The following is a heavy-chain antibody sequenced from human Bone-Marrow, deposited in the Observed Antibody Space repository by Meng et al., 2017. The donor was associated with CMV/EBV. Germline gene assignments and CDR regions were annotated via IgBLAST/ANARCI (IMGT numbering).Heavy chain of an antibody. D-gene: IGHD3-10*01. CDR1: GFGFRDYY. Sequence: GESLNISCVASGFGFRDYYMTWIRQAPGRGLEWVAYIESSGTRTYYADSVRGRFTLSRDNAKNSIVLQKSSLRVEDTAVYYGAGDSASASEVWGQGTPVTVSS. V-gene: IGHV3-11*01. J-gene: IGHJ6*02. CDR2: IESSGTRT. CDR3: AGDSASASEV.